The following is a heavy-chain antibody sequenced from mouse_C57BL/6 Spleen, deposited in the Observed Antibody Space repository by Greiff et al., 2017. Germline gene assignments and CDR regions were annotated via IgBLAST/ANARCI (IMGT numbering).Heavy chain of an antibody. CDR3: ARAYYYGSSPRYFDV. D-gene: IGHD1-1*01. CDR1: GYAFSSYW. V-gene: IGHV1-80*01. J-gene: IGHJ1*03. Sequence: QVQLKQSGAELVTPGASVKISCKASGYAFSSYWMNWVKQRPGKGLEWIGQIYPGDGDTNYNGKFKGKATLTADKSSSSAYMQLCSLTSEDSAVYFCARAYYYGSSPRYFDVWGTGTTVTVSS. CDR2: IYPGDGDT.